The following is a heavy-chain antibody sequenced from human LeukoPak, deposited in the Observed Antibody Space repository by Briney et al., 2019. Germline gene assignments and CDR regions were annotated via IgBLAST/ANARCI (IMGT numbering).Heavy chain of an antibody. CDR3: ARDRLLDY. CDR2: ISYDGSNK. Sequence: TGRSLRLSCAASGFIFSGHVMHWVRQAPGKGLEWVSLISYDGSNKDYADSVKGRFTISRDNSKNTLYLQMNGLRAEDTAVYYCARDRLLDYWGQGTLVTVSS. CDR1: GFIFSGHV. J-gene: IGHJ4*02. D-gene: IGHD2-21*02. V-gene: IGHV3-30-3*01.